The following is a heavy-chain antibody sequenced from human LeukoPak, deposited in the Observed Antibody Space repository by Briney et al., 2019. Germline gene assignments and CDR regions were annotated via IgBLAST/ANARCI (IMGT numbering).Heavy chain of an antibody. CDR1: GGSISSYY. D-gene: IGHD3-22*01. J-gene: IGHJ6*02. CDR2: IYYSGST. Sequence: SETLSLTCTVSGGSISSYYWSWIRQPPVKGLEWIGYIYYSGSTNYNPSLKSRVTISVDTSKNQFSLKLSSVTAADTAVYYCARLMHYYDSSGYSYYYYGMDVWGQGTTVTVSS. V-gene: IGHV4-59*08. CDR3: ARLMHYYDSSGYSYYYYGMDV.